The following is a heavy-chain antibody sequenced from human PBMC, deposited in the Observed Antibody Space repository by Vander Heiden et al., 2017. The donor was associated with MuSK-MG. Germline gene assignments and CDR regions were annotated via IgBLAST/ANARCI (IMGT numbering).Heavy chain of an antibody. V-gene: IGHV3-66*01. CDR2: IYSGGST. CDR1: GFTVSSNY. D-gene: IGHD2-15*01. CDR3: ARDRSHCSGGSCYHCYFDL. J-gene: IGHJ2*01. Sequence: EVQLVESGGGLVQPGGSLRLSCAASGFTVSSNYISWVRQAPGKGLEWVSVIYSGGSTYYADSVKGRFTISRDNSKNTLYLQMNSLRAEDTAVYYCARDRSHCSGGSCYHCYFDLWGRGTLVTVSS.